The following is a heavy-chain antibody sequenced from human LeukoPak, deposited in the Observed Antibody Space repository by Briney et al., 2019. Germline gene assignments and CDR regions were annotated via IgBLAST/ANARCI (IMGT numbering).Heavy chain of an antibody. D-gene: IGHD3-3*01. CDR2: IYSGGST. J-gene: IGHJ4*02. V-gene: IGHV3-53*01. Sequence: PGGSLRLSCAASGFTVSSNYMSWVRQAPGKGLEWVSVIYSGGSTYYADSVKGRFTISRDNSKNTLYLQMNSLRAEDTAVYYCARARNYDFWSGYTDIGYWGQGTLVTVSS. CDR1: GFTVSSNY. CDR3: ARARNYDFWSGYTDIGY.